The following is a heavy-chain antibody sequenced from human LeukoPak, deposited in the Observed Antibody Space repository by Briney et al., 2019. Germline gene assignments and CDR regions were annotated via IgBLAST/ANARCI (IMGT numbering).Heavy chain of an antibody. CDR2: IYSGGTT. V-gene: IGHV3-53*01. J-gene: IGHJ5*02. Sequence: GGSLRLSCTASGFTGNSNYWSWVRQAPGKGLKWVSVIYSGGTTYYADSVKGRFTFSRDNSKNMLHLQMNSLRGEDTAVYYCARGFNRGFDPWGQGTLVIVSS. D-gene: IGHD3-10*01. CDR3: ARGFNRGFDP. CDR1: GFTGNSNY.